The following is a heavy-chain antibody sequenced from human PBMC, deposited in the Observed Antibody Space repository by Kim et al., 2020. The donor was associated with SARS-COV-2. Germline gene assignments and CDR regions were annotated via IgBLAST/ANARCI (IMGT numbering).Heavy chain of an antibody. CDR3: ARDVRLWFGELLRLGGMDV. Sequence: ASVKVSCKASGYTFTSYGISWVRQAPGQGLEWMGWISAYNGNTNYAQKLQGRVTMTTDTSTSTAYMELRSLRSDDTAVYYCARDVRLWFGELLRLGGMDVWGQGATVTVSS. D-gene: IGHD3-10*01. CDR1: GYTFTSYG. V-gene: IGHV1-18*04. CDR2: ISAYNGNT. J-gene: IGHJ6*02.